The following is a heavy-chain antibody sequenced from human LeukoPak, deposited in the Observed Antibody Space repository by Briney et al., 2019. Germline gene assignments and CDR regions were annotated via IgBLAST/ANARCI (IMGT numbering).Heavy chain of an antibody. CDR1: GYSFTSYW. V-gene: IGHV5-51*01. Sequence: ESLKISCKGSGYSFTSYWIGWVRQMPWKGLEWMGIIYPGDSDTKYSPSFQGQVTISADKSISTAYLQWSSLKASDTAMYYCARRSSSWDRYDNWGQGTLVTVSS. CDR3: ARRSSSWDRYDN. D-gene: IGHD6-13*01. CDR2: IYPGDSDT. J-gene: IGHJ4*02.